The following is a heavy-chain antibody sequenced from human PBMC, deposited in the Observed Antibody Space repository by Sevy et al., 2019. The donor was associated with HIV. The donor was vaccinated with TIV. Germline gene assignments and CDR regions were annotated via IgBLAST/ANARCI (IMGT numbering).Heavy chain of an antibody. Sequence: GGSLRLSCKASGFTFSDYAMNWVRQAPGKGLEWVSGISGSGRSTYYAVSVKGRFSISRDNSKKTLYVQMDSLRAEDTAVYYCAKGVASLLSYQYYGLDVWGQGTTVTVSS. CDR1: GFTFSDYA. J-gene: IGHJ6*02. CDR2: ISGSGRST. CDR3: AKGVASLLSYQYYGLDV. D-gene: IGHD2-2*01. V-gene: IGHV3-23*01.